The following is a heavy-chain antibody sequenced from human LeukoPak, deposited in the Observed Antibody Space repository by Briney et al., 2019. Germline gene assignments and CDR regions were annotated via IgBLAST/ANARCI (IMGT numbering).Heavy chain of an antibody. CDR1: GFTFSSYA. J-gene: IGHJ4*02. CDR2: IKDKAYGGTT. CDR3: ATDPPSY. Sequence: PGGSLRLSCAASGFTFSSYAMSWVRQAPGKGLEWIGRIKDKAYGGTTDYAAPVKGRFTISRDDSKNTLYLQMSSLKTEDTAVYYCATDPPSYWGQGTLVTVSS. V-gene: IGHV3-15*01.